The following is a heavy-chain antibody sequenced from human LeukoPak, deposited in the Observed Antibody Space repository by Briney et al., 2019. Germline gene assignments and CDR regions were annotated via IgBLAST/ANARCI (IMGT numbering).Heavy chain of an antibody. D-gene: IGHD6-13*01. J-gene: IGHJ4*02. Sequence: SETLSLTCAVYGGSFSGYSWSWIRQPPGKGLEWIGEINHSGSTNYNPSLKSRLTISVDTSKNQFSLKLSSVTAADTAVYYCARDSYSSSWYLPYWGQGTLVTVSS. CDR1: GGSFSGYS. CDR3: ARDSYSSSWYLPY. V-gene: IGHV4-34*01. CDR2: INHSGST.